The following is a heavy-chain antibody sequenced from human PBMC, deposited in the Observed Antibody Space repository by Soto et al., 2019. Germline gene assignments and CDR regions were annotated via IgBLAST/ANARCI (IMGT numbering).Heavy chain of an antibody. V-gene: IGHV4-4*07. CDR1: VVSITDYY. J-gene: IGHJ4*01. Sequence: PSEALCVTCMVFVVSITDYYYTWIRQSAGKGLEWIGRVYTSGHTNFNPSLKSRVTMSVDRSKKQISLNLTSVTAADTAVYYCATTPGRGFFDNWGHGTLVTVSS. CDR3: ATTPGRGFFDN. D-gene: IGHD3-10*01. CDR2: VYTSGHT.